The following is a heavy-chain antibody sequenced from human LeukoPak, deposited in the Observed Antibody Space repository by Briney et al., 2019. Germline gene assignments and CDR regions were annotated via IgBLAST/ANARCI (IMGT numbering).Heavy chain of an antibody. Sequence: SQTLSLTCTVSGGSISSGDYYWSWIRQPPGRGLEWIGYIYCSGSTYYNPSLKSRVVISGDTSKNQFSLKLSSVTAADTAVYYCARVTFDSSGYYFDYWGQGTLVTVSS. J-gene: IGHJ4*02. V-gene: IGHV4-30-4*01. CDR1: GGSISSGDYY. CDR2: IYCSGST. CDR3: ARVTFDSSGYYFDY. D-gene: IGHD3-22*01.